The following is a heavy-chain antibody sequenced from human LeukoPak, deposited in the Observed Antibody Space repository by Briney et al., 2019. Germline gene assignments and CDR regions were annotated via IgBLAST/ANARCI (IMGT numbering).Heavy chain of an antibody. CDR3: ARDAKYYYGSRTYFFFEY. Sequence: TSETLSLTCAVYGGSFSTCYWSWIRQPPGKGLEWIGEINHSGITNYNPSLKSRVTISVDTSKNQFSLKLNSVTAADTAIYYCARDAKYYYGSRTYFFFEYWGQGTPLSVSS. D-gene: IGHD3-10*01. J-gene: IGHJ4*02. CDR1: GGSFSTCY. V-gene: IGHV4-34*01. CDR2: INHSGIT.